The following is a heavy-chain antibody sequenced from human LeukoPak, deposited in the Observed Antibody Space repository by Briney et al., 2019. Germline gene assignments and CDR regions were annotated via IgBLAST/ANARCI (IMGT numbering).Heavy chain of an antibody. Sequence: GGSLRLSCAASGFTFDDYAMHWVRQAPGKGLEWVSGISWNSGSIGYADSVKGRFTISRDNAKNSPYLQMNSLRAEDTALYYCAKDIGCSGGSCYSGGFDYWGQGTLVTVSS. CDR2: ISWNSGSI. V-gene: IGHV3-9*01. CDR1: GFTFDDYA. J-gene: IGHJ4*02. D-gene: IGHD2-15*01. CDR3: AKDIGCSGGSCYSGGFDY.